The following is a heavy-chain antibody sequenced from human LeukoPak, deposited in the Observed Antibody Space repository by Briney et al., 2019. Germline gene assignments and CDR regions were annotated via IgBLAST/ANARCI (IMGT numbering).Heavy chain of an antibody. Sequence: SQTLSLTCTVSGGSISSGDYHWSWVRQHPGKGLEWIGYTHYSGNTYYNPSLKGRVTISIDTSKNQFSLKLSSVTAADTAVYYCARYSGAVTAGLFDFWGQGTLVTVSS. CDR2: THYSGNT. CDR1: GGSISSGDYH. J-gene: IGHJ4*02. D-gene: IGHD2-21*02. V-gene: IGHV4-31*03. CDR3: ARYSGAVTAGLFDF.